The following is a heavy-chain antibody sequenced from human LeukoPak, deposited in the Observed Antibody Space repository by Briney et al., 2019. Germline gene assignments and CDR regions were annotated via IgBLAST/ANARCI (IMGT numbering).Heavy chain of an antibody. D-gene: IGHD2-15*01. J-gene: IGHJ5*02. CDR1: GGTFSNYA. Sequence: SVKVSCKASGGTFSNYAITWVRQAPGQGLEWMGRIIPILGIANYAQKFQGRVTICADSSSSTAYLELSSLRSDDTAVYYCARGCTGGSCYLNDWLGPWGQGTLVTVSS. CDR2: IIPILGIA. CDR3: ARGCTGGSCYLNDWLGP. V-gene: IGHV1-69*04.